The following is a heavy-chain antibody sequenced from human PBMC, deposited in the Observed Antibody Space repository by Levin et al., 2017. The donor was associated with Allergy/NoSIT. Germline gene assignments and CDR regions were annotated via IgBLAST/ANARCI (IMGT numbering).Heavy chain of an antibody. Sequence: PGGSLRLSCTVSGGSVSSGSYYWSWLRQPPGKGLEWIGYIYYSGSTNYNPSLKSRVTISVDTSKNQFSLKLSSVTTANTAVYYCARFAGERAFDIWGQGTMVTVSS. CDR2: IYYSGST. J-gene: IGHJ3*02. V-gene: IGHV4-61*01. CDR1: GGSVSSGSYY. CDR3: ARFAGERAFDI. D-gene: IGHD1-1*01.